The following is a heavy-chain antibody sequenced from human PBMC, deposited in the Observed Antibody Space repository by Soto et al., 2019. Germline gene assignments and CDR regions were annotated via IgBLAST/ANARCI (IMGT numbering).Heavy chain of an antibody. CDR1: GFIFDDYA. D-gene: IGHD6-6*01. J-gene: IGHJ4*02. Sequence: EVQLVESGRGLAQPGRSLRLSCAASGFIFDDYAMHWVRQAPGKGLEWVSGISWQSGSIRYADSVKGRFTISRDNAKNSLYLQMNSLRVEDTALYYCAKDMFSSSSAANFDYGGQGILVTVSS. V-gene: IGHV3-9*01. CDR2: ISWQSGSI. CDR3: AKDMFSSSSAANFDY.